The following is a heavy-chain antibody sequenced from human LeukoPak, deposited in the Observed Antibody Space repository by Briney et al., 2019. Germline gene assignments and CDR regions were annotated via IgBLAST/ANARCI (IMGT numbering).Heavy chain of an antibody. D-gene: IGHD6-19*01. Sequence: PGGSLRLSCAASGFTFSSYAMSWVRQAPGKGLEWVSAISGSGGSTYYADSVKGPFTISRDNSKNTLYLQMNSLRAEDTAVYYCAKLIAVAGTGFDYWGQGTLVTVSS. CDR1: GFTFSSYA. CDR2: ISGSGGST. J-gene: IGHJ4*02. V-gene: IGHV3-23*01. CDR3: AKLIAVAGTGFDY.